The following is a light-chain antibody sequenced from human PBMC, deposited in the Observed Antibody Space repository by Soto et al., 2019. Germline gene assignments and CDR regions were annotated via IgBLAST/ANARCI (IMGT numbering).Light chain of an antibody. CDR1: GSDVGDSSH. CDR3: CLSPGSLTWL. Sequence: QSVLTQPRSVSGSPGQSVTISCTATGSDVGDSSHVSWYQLHPGKAPKLMIYEVNNRHSGVPDRFSGSKSGSTASLTISGLQAEDEAEYYCCLSPGSLTWLFGGGTKLTVL. J-gene: IGLJ3*02. V-gene: IGLV2-11*01. CDR2: EVN.